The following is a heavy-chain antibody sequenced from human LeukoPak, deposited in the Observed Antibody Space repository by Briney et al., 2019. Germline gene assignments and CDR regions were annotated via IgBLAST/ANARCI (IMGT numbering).Heavy chain of an antibody. CDR2: IRYDGSHT. D-gene: IGHD3-16*01. V-gene: IGHV3-30*02. Sequence: GGSLRLSCAASGFTFSSYGMHWVRQAPGKGLEWVAFIRYDGSHTYYADSVKGRFTISRDNAKNTLYLQMNSLRVEDTAVYYCVCLGLGGLSLDWGQGTLVTVSS. CDR3: VCLGLGGLSLD. CDR1: GFTFSSYG. J-gene: IGHJ4*02.